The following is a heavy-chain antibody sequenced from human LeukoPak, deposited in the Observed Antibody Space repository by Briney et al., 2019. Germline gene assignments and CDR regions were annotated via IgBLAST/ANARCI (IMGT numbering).Heavy chain of an antibody. V-gene: IGHV3-21*01. CDR2: ISSSSSYI. Sequence: GGSLRLSCAASGFTFSSMNWVRQAPGQGLEWVSSISSSSSYIYYADSVKGRFTISRDNAKNTVSLQMNSLRGEDTAVYYCGREDRSVLGNDALDIWGQGTMVTVSS. J-gene: IGHJ3*02. CDR3: GREDRSVLGNDALDI. D-gene: IGHD2-8*01. CDR1: GFTFSS.